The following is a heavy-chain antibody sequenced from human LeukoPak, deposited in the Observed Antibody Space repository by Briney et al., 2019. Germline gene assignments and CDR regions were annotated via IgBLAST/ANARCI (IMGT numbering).Heavy chain of an antibody. Sequence: GGSLRLSCAASGFTFSSYAMSWVRQALGKGLEWVPAISGSGGSTYYADSVKGRFTISRDNSKNTLYLQMNSLRAEDTAVYYCAKQGSQLVQVNNWFDPWGQGTLVTVSS. V-gene: IGHV3-23*01. J-gene: IGHJ5*02. CDR1: GFTFSSYA. D-gene: IGHD6-13*01. CDR2: ISGSGGST. CDR3: AKQGSQLVQVNNWFDP.